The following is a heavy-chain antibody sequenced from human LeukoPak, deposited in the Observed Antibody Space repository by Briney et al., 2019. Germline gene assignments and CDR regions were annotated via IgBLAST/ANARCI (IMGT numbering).Heavy chain of an antibody. CDR3: VRGSQAYWFFDL. V-gene: IGHV3-21*01. J-gene: IGHJ2*01. CDR1: GFTFSSYS. Sequence: PGGSLRLSCAASGFTFSSYSMNWVRQAPGKGLEWVSSISSSSSYIYYADSVKGRFTISRDNSKNTVYLQMNSLRADDTAAYYCVRGSQAYWFFDLWGRGTLVTVSS. CDR2: ISSSSSYI.